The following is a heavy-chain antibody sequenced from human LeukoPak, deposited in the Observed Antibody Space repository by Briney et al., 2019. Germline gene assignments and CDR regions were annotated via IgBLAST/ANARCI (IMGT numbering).Heavy chain of an antibody. CDR3: ASRFGGVIAIFDY. Sequence: SETLSLTCTVSGGSISSSSYYWGWIRQPPGKGLEWIGNIYYSGSTYYNPSLKSRVTISVDTSKNQFSLKLSSVTAADTAVYYCASRFGGVIAIFDYWGQGTLVTVSS. J-gene: IGHJ4*02. CDR1: GGSISSSSYY. V-gene: IGHV4-39*01. D-gene: IGHD3-16*02. CDR2: IYYSGST.